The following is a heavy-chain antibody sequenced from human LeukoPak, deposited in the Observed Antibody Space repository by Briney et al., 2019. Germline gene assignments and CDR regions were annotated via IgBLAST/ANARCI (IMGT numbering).Heavy chain of an antibody. CDR2: ISSNGDNT. CDR1: GFTFSTYV. Sequence: GGSLRLSCSVSGFTFSTYVMHWVRQAPGKGLEYVSAISSNGDNTYYADTVKGRFTISRDNSKNTLYLQMSSLRADDTAVYYCVRGTGYWGQGTLVTVSS. J-gene: IGHJ4*02. CDR3: VRGTGY. V-gene: IGHV3-64D*06.